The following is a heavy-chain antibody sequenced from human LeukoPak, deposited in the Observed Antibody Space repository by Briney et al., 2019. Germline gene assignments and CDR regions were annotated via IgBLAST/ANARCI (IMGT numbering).Heavy chain of an antibody. CDR3: AREPHSSGWYGGRSRAFDI. J-gene: IGHJ3*02. CDR2: INSDGSST. CDR1: GFTFSSYW. V-gene: IGHV3-74*01. D-gene: IGHD6-19*01. Sequence: GGSLRLSCAASGFTFSSYWMHWVRQAPGKGLVWVSRINSDGSSTSYADSVKGRFTISRDNSKNTLYLQMNSLRAEDTAVYYCAREPHSSGWYGGRSRAFDIWGQGTMVTVSS.